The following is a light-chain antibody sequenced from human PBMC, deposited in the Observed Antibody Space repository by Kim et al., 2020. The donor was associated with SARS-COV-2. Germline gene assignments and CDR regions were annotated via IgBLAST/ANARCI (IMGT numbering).Light chain of an antibody. CDR1: RTRSNTY. CDR3: QQHDGSLP. Sequence: PAEMTALACRTSRTRSNTYAAWYQQKSGQAPSLLIYGVSSRAPGIPARFSGSGSGTEFNLTISSVEPEDFAVYYCQQHDGSLPFGQGTKLEI. V-gene: IGKV3-20*01. CDR2: GVS. J-gene: IGKJ2*01.